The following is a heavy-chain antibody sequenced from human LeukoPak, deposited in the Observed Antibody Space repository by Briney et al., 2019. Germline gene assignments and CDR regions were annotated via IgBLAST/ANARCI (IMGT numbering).Heavy chain of an antibody. CDR1: GFTFNSYD. Sequence: PGGSLRLSCAASGFTFNSYDMYWVRQAPGKGLEWVSTISYHGSNKYYADSVKGRFTISRDDSMNTMYLQMNSLRAEDTAVYYCARGPYYDFWSGYSEYWGQGTLVTVSS. D-gene: IGHD3-3*01. CDR3: ARGPYYDFWSGYSEY. J-gene: IGHJ4*02. V-gene: IGHV3-30*03. CDR2: ISYHGSNK.